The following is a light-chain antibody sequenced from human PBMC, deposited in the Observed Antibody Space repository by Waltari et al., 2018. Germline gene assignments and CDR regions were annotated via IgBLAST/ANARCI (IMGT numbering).Light chain of an antibody. CDR1: QSVSSY. V-gene: IGKV3-11*01. CDR3: QQRSNWPRYT. Sequence: EIVLTQSPATPSLSHGQTATLPCRASQSVSSYFAWDQQKPGQAPRLLIYDASNRATGVPARFSGSGSGTDFTLTISSLEPEDFAVYDCQQRSNWPRYTFGQGTKLEIK. J-gene: IGKJ2*01. CDR2: DAS.